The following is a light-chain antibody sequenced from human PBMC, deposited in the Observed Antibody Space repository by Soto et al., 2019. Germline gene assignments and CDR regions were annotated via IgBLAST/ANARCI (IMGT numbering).Light chain of an antibody. CDR3: QSYDSSLSGFYV. Sequence: QSVLTQPPSVSGAPGQRVTISCTGSSSNIGAGYDVHWYQQLPGTAPKLLIYGNSNRPSGVPDRFSGSKSGTSASLAITGLRAEDEADYDCQSYDSSLSGFYVFGTGTKVTVL. J-gene: IGLJ1*01. CDR2: GNS. CDR1: SSNIGAGYD. V-gene: IGLV1-40*01.